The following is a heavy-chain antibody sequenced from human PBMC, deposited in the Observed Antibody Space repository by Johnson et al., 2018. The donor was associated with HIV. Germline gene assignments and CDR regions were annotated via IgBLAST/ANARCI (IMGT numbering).Heavy chain of an antibody. CDR2: ISGSGGST. D-gene: IGHD3-10*01. J-gene: IGHJ3*02. V-gene: IGHV3-23*04. CDR1: GFTFSSYA. CDR3: ARRGITIVADAFDI. Sequence: VQLVESGGGLVQPGGSLRLSCAASGFTFSSYAMSWVRQAPGKGLEWVSAISGSGGSTYYADSVKGRFTISRDNAKKPLYLQMYSLRAEDTAFYYCARRGITIVADAFDIWGQGTMVTVSS.